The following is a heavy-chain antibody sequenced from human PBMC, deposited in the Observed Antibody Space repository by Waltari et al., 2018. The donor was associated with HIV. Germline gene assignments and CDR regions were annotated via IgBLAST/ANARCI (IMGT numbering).Heavy chain of an antibody. V-gene: IGHV3-74*01. CDR1: GFTFSSYW. Sequence: SASGFTFSSYWMHWVRQAPGKGLVWVSGINRDGSTIRYADSVKGRFTISRDNAKNTLYLQMNSLRAEDTALYYCARGQYYSMDVWGQGTTVTVSS. J-gene: IGHJ6*02. CDR3: ARGQYYSMDV. D-gene: IGHD3-10*01. CDR2: INRDGSTI.